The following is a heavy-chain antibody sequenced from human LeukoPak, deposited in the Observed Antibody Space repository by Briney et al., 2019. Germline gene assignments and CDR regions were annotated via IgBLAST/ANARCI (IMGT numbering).Heavy chain of an antibody. CDR1: GGSISSSSYY. V-gene: IGHV4-39*01. D-gene: IGHD6-6*01. CDR3: ARLEQLVLDY. J-gene: IGHJ4*02. Sequence: SETLSLTCTVSGGSISSSSYYWGWIRQPPGKGLEWIGSIYYSGSTYYNPSLKSRVTISVYTSKNQFSLKLSSVTAADTAVYYCARLEQLVLDYWGQGTLVTVSS. CDR2: IYYSGST.